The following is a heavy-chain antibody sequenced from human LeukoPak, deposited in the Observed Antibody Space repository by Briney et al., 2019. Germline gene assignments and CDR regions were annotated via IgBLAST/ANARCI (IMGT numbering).Heavy chain of an antibody. CDR2: ISHSGST. Sequence: SETLSLTCAVYGGSFSGYYWSWIRQPPGKGLEWIGEISHSGSTNYSPSLKSRVTISVDTSKNQFSLKLSSVTAADTAVYYCARGAGEYCSGGSCHPSWFDPWGQGTLVTVSS. CDR3: ARGAGEYCSGGSCHPSWFDP. V-gene: IGHV4-34*01. CDR1: GGSFSGYY. D-gene: IGHD2-15*01. J-gene: IGHJ5*02.